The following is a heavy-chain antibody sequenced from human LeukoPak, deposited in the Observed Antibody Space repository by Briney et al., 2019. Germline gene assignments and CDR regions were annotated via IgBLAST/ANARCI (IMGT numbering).Heavy chain of an antibody. CDR1: GFTFSTYW. CDR2: INTDGNTI. V-gene: IGHV3-74*01. CDR3: QEDFDY. J-gene: IGHJ4*02. Sequence: GGSLRLSCAASGFTFSTYWMHWVRQAPGKGLVWVSRINTDGNTISYADSVRGRFTISRDNAKNTLYLHMNSLRAEDTAVYYPQEDFDYWGQGTLVTVSS.